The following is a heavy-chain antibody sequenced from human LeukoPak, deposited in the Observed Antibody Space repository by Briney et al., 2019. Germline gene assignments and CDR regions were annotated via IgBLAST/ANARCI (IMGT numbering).Heavy chain of an antibody. CDR2: ISHSGSR. J-gene: IGHJ6*02. CDR1: GGSFTDFY. Sequence: SETLSLTCAVYGGSFTDFYWTWIRQPPGKGLEWIGEISHSGSRNYNPSLKSRVTISEDTSKSQVSLRLSSVTAADTAVYYCARGNYYYGMDVWGQGTTVTVSS. V-gene: IGHV4-34*01. CDR3: ARGNYYYGMDV.